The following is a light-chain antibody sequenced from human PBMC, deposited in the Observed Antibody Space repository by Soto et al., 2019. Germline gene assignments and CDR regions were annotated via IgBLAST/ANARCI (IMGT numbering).Light chain of an antibody. CDR3: AAWDDSLNGYV. CDR2: SNN. J-gene: IGLJ1*01. CDR1: SSNIGSNT. V-gene: IGLV1-44*01. Sequence: SVLTQPPSASGTPGQRVTISCSGSSSNIGSNTVNWYQQLPGTAPKLLIYSNNQRPSGVPDRFSGSNSGTSASLAISGLQSEDEADYYCAAWDDSLNGYVFGTGTKVTVL.